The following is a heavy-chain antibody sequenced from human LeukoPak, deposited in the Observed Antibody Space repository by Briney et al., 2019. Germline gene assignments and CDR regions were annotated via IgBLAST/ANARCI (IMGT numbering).Heavy chain of an antibody. J-gene: IGHJ3*02. D-gene: IGHD6-13*01. CDR2: IYYSGST. CDR1: GGSISSYY. Sequence: SETLSLTCTVSGGSISSYYWSWIRQPPGKGLEWIGYIYYSGSTNYNPSLKSRVTISVDTSKNQFSLKLSSVTAADTAVYYCARYSSSWYGGAFDIWGQGTMVTVSS. CDR3: ARYSSSWYGGAFDI. V-gene: IGHV4-59*01.